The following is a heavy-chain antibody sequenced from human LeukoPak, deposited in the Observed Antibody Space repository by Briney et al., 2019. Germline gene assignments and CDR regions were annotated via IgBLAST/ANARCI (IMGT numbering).Heavy chain of an antibody. J-gene: IGHJ4*02. V-gene: IGHV3-74*01. Sequence: GGSLRLSCAASGFTFSSYWMNWVRQAPGKGLVWVSRINSDGSSTTYADSVKGRFTISRDNAKNTLYLQMNSLRAEDTAAYYCAGEIRYQRDYWGQGTLVTVSS. D-gene: IGHD2-2*01. CDR3: AGEIRYQRDY. CDR2: INSDGSST. CDR1: GFTFSSYW.